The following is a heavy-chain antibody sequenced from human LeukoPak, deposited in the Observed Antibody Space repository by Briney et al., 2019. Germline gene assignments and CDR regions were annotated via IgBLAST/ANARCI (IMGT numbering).Heavy chain of an antibody. J-gene: IGHJ4*02. Sequence: GGSLRLSCAASGFPFSSAWMSWVRQAPGKGLEWVAVISYDGSNKYYADSVKGRFTISRDNSKNTLYLQMNSLRAEDTAVYYCAKVGSPTPNWGQGTLVTVSS. V-gene: IGHV3-30*18. CDR1: GFPFSSAW. CDR2: ISYDGSNK. CDR3: AKVGSPTPN. D-gene: IGHD3-10*01.